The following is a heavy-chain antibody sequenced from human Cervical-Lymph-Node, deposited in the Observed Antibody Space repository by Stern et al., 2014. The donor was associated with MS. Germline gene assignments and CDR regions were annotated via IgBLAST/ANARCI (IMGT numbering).Heavy chain of an antibody. D-gene: IGHD2-8*01. CDR1: GGSISGSRYY. CDR2: VYSTGST. J-gene: IGHJ5*02. CDR3: ARGPYCTNNNCLRRGLDP. Sequence: QLQLQESGPGLVKPSQTLSLTCTVSGGSISGSRYYWSWIRQPAGKGLEWIGRVYSTGSTNYTPSLESRVPMSVDTSKNQFPLKLSSVTAADTAVYYCARGPYCTNNNCLRRGLDPWGQGTLVAVSS. V-gene: IGHV4-61*02.